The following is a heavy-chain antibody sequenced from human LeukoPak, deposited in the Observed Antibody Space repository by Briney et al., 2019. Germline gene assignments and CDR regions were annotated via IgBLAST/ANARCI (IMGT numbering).Heavy chain of an antibody. V-gene: IGHV3-21*01. CDR2: ISSSSYI. CDR3: ARDKQNWNYRGVDY. D-gene: IGHD1-7*01. CDR1: GFTFSSYS. Sequence: GGSLRLSCAASGFTFSSYSMNWVRRAPGKGVEWVSSISSSSYIYYADSVKGRFTISRDNAKNSLYLQMNSLRAEDTAVYYCARDKQNWNYRGVDYWGQGTPVTVSS. J-gene: IGHJ4*02.